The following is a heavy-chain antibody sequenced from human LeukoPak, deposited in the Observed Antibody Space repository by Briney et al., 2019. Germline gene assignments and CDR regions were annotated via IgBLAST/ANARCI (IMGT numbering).Heavy chain of an antibody. J-gene: IGHJ3*02. V-gene: IGHV3-74*01. CDR1: GFTFSNYA. CDR2: INTDGSST. CDR3: AREGIDFWSGSSAFDI. D-gene: IGHD3-3*01. Sequence: PGGSLRLSCAASGFTFSNYAMSWVRQAPGKGLVWVSRINTDGSSTSYADSVKGRFTISRDNAKNTLYLQMNSLRAEDTAVYYCAREGIDFWSGSSAFDIWGQGTMVTVSS.